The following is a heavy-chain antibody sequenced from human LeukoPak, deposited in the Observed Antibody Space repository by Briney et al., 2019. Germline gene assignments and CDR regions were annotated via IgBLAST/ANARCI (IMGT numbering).Heavy chain of an antibody. CDR1: GYTFTGYY. D-gene: IGHD3-3*01. CDR2: INPNSGGT. J-gene: IGHJ4*02. CDR3: ARARGGEWLLFEGVDY. Sequence: ASVKVSCKASGYTFTGYYMHWVRQAPGQGLEGMGWINPNSGGTNYAQKFQGRVTMTRDTSISTAYMELSRLRSDDTAVYYCARARGGEWLLFEGVDYWGQGTLVTVSS. V-gene: IGHV1-2*02.